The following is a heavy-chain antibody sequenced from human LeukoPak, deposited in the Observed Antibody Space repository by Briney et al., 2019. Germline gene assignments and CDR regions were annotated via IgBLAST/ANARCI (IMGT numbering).Heavy chain of an antibody. CDR3: ARESNGEMATTYFDY. V-gene: IGHV4-59*01. D-gene: IGHD5-24*01. CDR1: GGSISSYY. CDR2: IYYSGST. J-gene: IGHJ4*02. Sequence: SETLSLTCTVSGGSISSYYWSRIRQPPGKGLEWIGYIYYSGSTNYNPSLKSRVTISVDTSKNQFSLKLSSVTAADTAVYYCARESNGEMATTYFDYWGQGTLVTVSS.